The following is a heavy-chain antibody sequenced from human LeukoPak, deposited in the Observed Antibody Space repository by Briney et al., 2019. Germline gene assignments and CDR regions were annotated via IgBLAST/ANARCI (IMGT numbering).Heavy chain of an antibody. D-gene: IGHD2-21*01. CDR1: GYTFTSYD. Sequence: GASVKVSCKASGYTFTSYDINWVRQATGQGLEWMGWMNPNSGNTGYAQKFQGRVTMTRNTSISTAYMELSSLRSEDTAVYYCVRDFGGYWTFDYWGQGTLVTVSS. CDR2: MNPNSGNT. V-gene: IGHV1-8*01. CDR3: VRDFGGYWTFDY. J-gene: IGHJ4*02.